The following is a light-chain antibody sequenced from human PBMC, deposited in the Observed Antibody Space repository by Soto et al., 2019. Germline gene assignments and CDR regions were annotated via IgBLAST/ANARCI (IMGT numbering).Light chain of an antibody. CDR1: QIISSN. Sequence: DIQMTQSPSSLSAFVGDRVTITCRASQIISSNLNWYQQRPGKAPKFLMYAATSLQSGVPSRFSGSESGTDFTLTISNLQPEDFATYYCQQSYTIPVTFGQGTKVEIK. V-gene: IGKV1-39*01. J-gene: IGKJ1*01. CDR3: QQSYTIPVT. CDR2: AAT.